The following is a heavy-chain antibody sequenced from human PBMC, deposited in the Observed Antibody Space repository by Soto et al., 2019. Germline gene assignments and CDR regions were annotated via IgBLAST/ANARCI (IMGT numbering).Heavy chain of an antibody. CDR2: ISSSSSYI. V-gene: IGHV3-21*01. CDR1: GFTFSSYS. Sequence: PGGSLRLSCAASGFTFSSYSMNWVGQAPGKGLEWVSSISSSSSYIYYADSVKGRFTISRDNAKNSLYLQMNSLRAEDTAVYYCARDKRGDYYDSSGYSYYYYYYGMDVWGQGTTVTVSS. J-gene: IGHJ6*02. D-gene: IGHD3-22*01. CDR3: ARDKRGDYYDSSGYSYYYYYYGMDV.